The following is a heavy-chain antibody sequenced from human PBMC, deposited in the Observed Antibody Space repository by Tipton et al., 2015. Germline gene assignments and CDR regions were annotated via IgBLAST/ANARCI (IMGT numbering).Heavy chain of an antibody. CDR1: GGSMFTSY. CDR2: IYNTGST. V-gene: IGHV4-59*01. D-gene: IGHD2-2*01. CDR3: ARGYCTSTNCYSLYGMDV. Sequence: TLSLTCAVSGGSMFTSYWSWIRQPPGKGLEWIGYIYNTGSTNHNPSLKSRVTISVDTSKNQFSLKLSSVTAADTAVYYCARGYCTSTNCYSLYGMDVWGQGTTVIVSS. J-gene: IGHJ6*02.